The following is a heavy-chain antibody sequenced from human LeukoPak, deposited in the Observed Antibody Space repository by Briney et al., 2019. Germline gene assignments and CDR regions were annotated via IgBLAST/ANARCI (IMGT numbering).Heavy chain of an antibody. D-gene: IGHD3-3*01. V-gene: IGHV4-31*03. CDR3: TFWSGYYAIDY. J-gene: IGHJ4*02. CDR2: IYCSGST. CDR1: GGSISSGGYY. Sequence: SETLSLTCTVSGGSISSGGYYWSWIRQHPGKGLEWIGYIYCSGSTYYNPSLKSRVTISVDTSKNQFSLKLSSVTAADTAVYYCTFWSGYYAIDYWGQGTLVTVSS.